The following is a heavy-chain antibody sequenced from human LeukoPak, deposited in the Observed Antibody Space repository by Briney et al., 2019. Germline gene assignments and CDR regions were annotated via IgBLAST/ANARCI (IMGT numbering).Heavy chain of an antibody. Sequence: SETLSLTCTVSGYSISSGYFWGWIRQPPGKGLQWIASIFHSGSTYYNPSLKSRVTISVDTSKNRFSLKLSSVTAADTAVYYCARDRYSGYDGFGAFDIWGQGTMVTVSS. CDR1: GYSISSGYF. J-gene: IGHJ3*02. V-gene: IGHV4-38-2*02. CDR2: IFHSGST. D-gene: IGHD5-12*01. CDR3: ARDRYSGYDGFGAFDI.